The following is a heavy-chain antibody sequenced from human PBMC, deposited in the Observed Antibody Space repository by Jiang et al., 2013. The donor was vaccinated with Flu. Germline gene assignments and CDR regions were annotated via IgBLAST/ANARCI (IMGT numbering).Heavy chain of an antibody. CDR3: ARDGPGSSWYGDFDY. J-gene: IGHJ4*02. D-gene: IGHD6-13*01. CDR1: GYSISSGYY. V-gene: IGHV4-38-2*02. CDR2: IYHSGST. Sequence: LLKPSETLSLTCAVSGYSISSGYYWGWIRQPPGKGLEWIGSIYHSGSTYYNPSLKSRVTISVDTSKNQFSLKLTSVTAADTAVYYCARDGPGSSWYGDFDYWGQGTLVTVSS.